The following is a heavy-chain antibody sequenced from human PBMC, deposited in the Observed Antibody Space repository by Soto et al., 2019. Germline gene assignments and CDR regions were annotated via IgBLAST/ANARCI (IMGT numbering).Heavy chain of an antibody. D-gene: IGHD4-4*01. CDR1: GFSFDSYS. CDR3: AKESVEATYSFYGMEV. Sequence: PGGSLRLSCAGSGFSFDSYSMHWVRQAPGKGLEWVTTVSFDSKNKYYIDSVEGRFTISRDNSKNMLYLQMNSLTHEDTAVYYCAKESVEATYSFYGMEVWGPGTTVTVSS. J-gene: IGHJ6*02. V-gene: IGHV3-30*18. CDR2: VSFDSKNK.